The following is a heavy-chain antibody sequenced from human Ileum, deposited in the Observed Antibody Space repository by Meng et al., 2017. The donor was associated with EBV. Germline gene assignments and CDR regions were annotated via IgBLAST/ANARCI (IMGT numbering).Heavy chain of an antibody. CDR2: IYYSGST. V-gene: IGHV4-28*01. CDR1: SYSISSTNW. Sequence: VPLQVSGPGLVKPSDTLALTCAVSSYSISSTNWWGWIRQPPGKGLEWIGYIYYSGSTSYNPSLKSRVTMSVDTSKNQFSLNLNSVTAVDTAVYYCARNVPGTSAYYDWGQGTLVTVSS. CDR3: ARNVPGTSAYYD. D-gene: IGHD3-22*01. J-gene: IGHJ4*02.